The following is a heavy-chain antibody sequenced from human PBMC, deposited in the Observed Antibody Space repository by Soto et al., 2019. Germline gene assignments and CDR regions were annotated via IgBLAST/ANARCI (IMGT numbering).Heavy chain of an antibody. V-gene: IGHV3-21*01. CDR1: GFTFSSYS. CDR2: ISSSSSYI. J-gene: IGHJ4*02. CDR3: AREFPLAAAASFDY. D-gene: IGHD6-13*01. Sequence: GGSLRLSCAASGFTFSSYSMNWVRQAPGKGLEWVSSISSSSSYIYYADSVKGRFTISRDNAKNSLYLQMNSLRAEDTAVYYCAREFPLAAAASFDYWGQGTLVTVSS.